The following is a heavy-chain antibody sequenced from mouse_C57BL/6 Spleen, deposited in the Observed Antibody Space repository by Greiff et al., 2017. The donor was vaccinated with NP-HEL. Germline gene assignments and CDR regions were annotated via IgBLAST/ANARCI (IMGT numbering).Heavy chain of an antibody. CDR3: ARDYYGSRGFAY. J-gene: IGHJ3*01. CDR2: INPNNGGT. CDR1: GYTFTDYY. V-gene: IGHV1-26*01. Sequence: EVQLQQSGPELVKPGASVKISCKASGYTFTDYYMNWVKQSHGKSLEWIGDINPNNGGTSYNQKFKGKATLTVDKSSSTAYMELSSLTSEDSAVYYCARDYYGSRGFAYWGQGTLVTVSA. D-gene: IGHD1-1*01.